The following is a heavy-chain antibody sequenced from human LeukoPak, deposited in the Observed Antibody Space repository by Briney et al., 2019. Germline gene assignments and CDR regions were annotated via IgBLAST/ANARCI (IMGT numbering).Heavy chain of an antibody. Sequence: SETLSLTCNESGGSIISSSYYWAWVRQPPGMGLEWIGSIYYSGSTYYEPSLKSRVTTSVDTSKNQFSLNLNSVTAADSAVYYCARPSRPSGSYYYYYYMDVWGKGTTVTVSS. V-gene: IGHV4-39*01. CDR3: ARPSRPSGSYYYYYYMDV. CDR1: GGSIISSSYY. CDR2: IYYSGST. D-gene: IGHD6-6*01. J-gene: IGHJ6*03.